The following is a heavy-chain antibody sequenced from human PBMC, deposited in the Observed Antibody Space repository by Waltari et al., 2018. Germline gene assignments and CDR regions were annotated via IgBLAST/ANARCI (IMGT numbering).Heavy chain of an antibody. Sequence: QVQLQQWGAGLLKPSETLSLTCAVYGGSFSGYYWRWIRQPPGKGLEWIGEINHSGSTNYNPSLKSRVTISVDTSKNQFSLKLSSVTAADTAVYYCARLDTSGLLGRRGAFDIWGPGTTVIVSS. V-gene: IGHV4-34*01. D-gene: IGHD3-22*01. CDR3: ARLDTSGLLGRRGAFDI. CDR1: GGSFSGYY. CDR2: INHSGST. J-gene: IGHJ3*02.